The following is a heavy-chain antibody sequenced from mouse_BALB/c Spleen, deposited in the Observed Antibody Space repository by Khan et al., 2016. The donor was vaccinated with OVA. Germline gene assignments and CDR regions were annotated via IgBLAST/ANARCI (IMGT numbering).Heavy chain of an antibody. J-gene: IGHJ4*01. CDR3: ARTAIQYYGSYAMDD. D-gene: IGHD1-1*01. CDR2: IDPATENI. Sequence: VQLKQSGAELVKPGASVKLSCTASGFNIKDTYMHWMKQRPAQGLEWIGRIDPATENIKYDPKFQGKATITADTPSNTAYLHLTRPTSDDTAVYYCARTAIQYYGSYAMDDWGLGTSVTVSS. CDR1: GFNIKDTY. V-gene: IGHV14-3*02.